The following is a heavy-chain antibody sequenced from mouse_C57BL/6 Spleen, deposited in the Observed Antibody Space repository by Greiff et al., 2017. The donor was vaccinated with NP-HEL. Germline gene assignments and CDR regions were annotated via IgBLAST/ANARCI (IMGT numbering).Heavy chain of an antibody. D-gene: IGHD1-1*01. J-gene: IGHJ4*01. CDR2: ILPGSGGT. CDR1: GYTFTGYW. Sequence: VQLQQSGAELMKPGASVKLSCKATGYTFTGYWIEWVKQRPGHGLEWIGEILPGSGGTNYNEKFKGKATFTADTSSNTAYMQLSSLTTEDSAIYYCARNYGSSPYAMDYWGQGTSVTVSS. V-gene: IGHV1-9*01. CDR3: ARNYGSSPYAMDY.